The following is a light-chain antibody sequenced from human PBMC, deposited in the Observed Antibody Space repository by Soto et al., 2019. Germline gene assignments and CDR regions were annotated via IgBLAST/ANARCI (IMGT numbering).Light chain of an antibody. CDR2: AAS. V-gene: IGKV1-39*01. CDR1: QSIRTY. J-gene: IGKJ1*01. Sequence: DIQMTQSPSSLSASVGDRVTITSRASQSIRTYLNWYQQKPGKAPKLLIYAASSLQSGVPSRFSGSGSGTDFTLTISSLQPEDFATYYCQQSYSSVWTFGQGAKVEIK. CDR3: QQSYSSVWT.